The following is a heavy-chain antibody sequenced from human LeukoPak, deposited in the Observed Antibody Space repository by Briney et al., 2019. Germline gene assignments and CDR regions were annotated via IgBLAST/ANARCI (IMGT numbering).Heavy chain of an antibody. J-gene: IGHJ4*02. D-gene: IGHD6-19*01. Sequence: GGSLRLSCAASGFTFSSYAMHWVRQAPGKGLEWVAVISYDGSNKYYADSVKGRFTISRDNSKNTLYLQMNSLRAEDTAVYYCAKEEWLVRGLVDYWGQGTLVTVSS. CDR1: GFTFSSYA. CDR3: AKEEWLVRGLVDY. V-gene: IGHV3-30-3*01. CDR2: ISYDGSNK.